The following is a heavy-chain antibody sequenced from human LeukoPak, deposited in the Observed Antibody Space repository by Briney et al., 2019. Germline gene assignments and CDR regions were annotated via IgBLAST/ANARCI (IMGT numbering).Heavy chain of an antibody. D-gene: IGHD3-3*01. J-gene: IGHJ5*02. CDR3: ARVVTYYDFWSGKYNWFDP. V-gene: IGHV4-59*11. CDR2: IYYSGST. CDR1: GGSISSHY. Sequence: SETLSLTCTASGGSISSHYWSWIRQPPGKGLEWIGYIYYSGSTNYNPSLKSRVTISVDTSKNQFSLKLSSVTAADTAVYYCARVVTYYDFWSGKYNWFDPWGQGTLVTVSS.